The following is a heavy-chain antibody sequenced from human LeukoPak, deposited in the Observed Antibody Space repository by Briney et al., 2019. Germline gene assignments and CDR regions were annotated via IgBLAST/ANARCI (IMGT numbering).Heavy chain of an antibody. CDR1: GYTFTGYY. V-gene: IGHV1-2*02. CDR3: ARLLWFGELADY. D-gene: IGHD3-10*01. Sequence: GASVKVSCKASGYTFTGYYIHWVRQAPGQGLEWMGWINSISGGTDYAQNFQGRVTMTRDTSTNTAYMELSRLRSDDTAVYYCARLLWFGELADYWGQGTLVTVSS. CDR2: INSISGGT. J-gene: IGHJ4*02.